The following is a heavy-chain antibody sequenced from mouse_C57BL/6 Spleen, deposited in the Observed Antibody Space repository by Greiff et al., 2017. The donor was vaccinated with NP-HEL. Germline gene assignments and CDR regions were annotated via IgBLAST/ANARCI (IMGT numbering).Heavy chain of an antibody. CDR3: ASGYYDYVGGYFDV. Sequence: QVQLQQPGAELVKPGASVKMSCKASGYTFTSYWITWVKQRPGQGLEWIGDINPGSGSTNYNEKFKSKATLTVDKSSSTAYMQLSSLTSEDSAVYYWASGYYDYVGGYFDVWGTGTTVTVSS. J-gene: IGHJ1*03. D-gene: IGHD2-4*01. V-gene: IGHV1-55*01. CDR2: INPGSGST. CDR1: GYTFTSYW.